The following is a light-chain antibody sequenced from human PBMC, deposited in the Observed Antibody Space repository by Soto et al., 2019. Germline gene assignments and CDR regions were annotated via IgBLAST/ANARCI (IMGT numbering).Light chain of an antibody. CDR1: QSVSSN. V-gene: IGKV3-15*01. Sequence: EIVMTQSPATLSVSPGERATLSCRASQSVSSNLAWYQQKPGQAPRLLIYGASTRATGIPARFSGSGSGTEFTLTISRLQSEDFAVNYCQQYNNWPPMAFGQGTKVEIK. CDR2: GAS. CDR3: QQYNNWPPMA. J-gene: IGKJ1*01.